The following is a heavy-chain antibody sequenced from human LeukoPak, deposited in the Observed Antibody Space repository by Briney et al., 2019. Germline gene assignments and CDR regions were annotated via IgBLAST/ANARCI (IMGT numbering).Heavy chain of an antibody. CDR1: GGSISSGGYY. D-gene: IGHD4-11*01. V-gene: IGHV4-31*03. J-gene: IGHJ4*02. Sequence: SETLSLTCTVSGGSISSGGYYWSWIRQHPGKGLEWIGYIYYSGITYYNPSLKSRVTISVDTSKNQFSLKLSSVTAADTAVYYCARSGESDYSNYDWGQGTLVTVSS. CDR3: ARSGESDYSNYD. CDR2: IYYSGIT.